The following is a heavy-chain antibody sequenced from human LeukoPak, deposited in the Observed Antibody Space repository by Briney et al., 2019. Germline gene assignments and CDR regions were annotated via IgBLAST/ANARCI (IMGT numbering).Heavy chain of an antibody. CDR2: ISASGGST. V-gene: IGHV3-23*01. CDR3: ASEVGDSSGYYPTLDAFDI. Sequence: GGSLRLSCAASGFTFSSSAMSWVRQVPGKGLEWVSGISASGGSTYYADSVRGRFTISRDNSKNTLYVQMNSLRDEDTAVYYCASEVGDSSGYYPTLDAFDIWGQGTMVTVSS. D-gene: IGHD3-22*01. CDR1: GFTFSSSA. J-gene: IGHJ3*02.